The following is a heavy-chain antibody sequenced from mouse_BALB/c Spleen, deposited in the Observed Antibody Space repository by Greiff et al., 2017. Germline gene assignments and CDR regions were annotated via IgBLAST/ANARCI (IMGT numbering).Heavy chain of an antibody. CDR1: GFSLTSYD. CDR2: IWTGGGT. Sequence: VQLQESGPGLVAPSQSLSITCTVSGFSLTSYDISWIRQPPGKGLEWLGVIWTGGGTNYNSAFMSRLSISKDNSKSQVFLKMNSLQTDDTAIYYCVRDRRALDVWGAGTTVTVSS. V-gene: IGHV2-9-2*01. J-gene: IGHJ1*01. CDR3: VRDRRALDV.